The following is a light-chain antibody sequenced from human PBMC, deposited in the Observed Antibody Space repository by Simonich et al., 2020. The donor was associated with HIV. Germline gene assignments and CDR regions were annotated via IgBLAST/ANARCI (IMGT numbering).Light chain of an antibody. J-gene: IGLJ3*02. V-gene: IGLV7-43*01. Sequence: QTVVTQEPSLTVSPGGPVTLTCASNTGAVTSGFYPNWFQQKPGQAPRALIYSTNNKHAWAPARFAGSLLGGKAALTLSGVQPEDEADYYCLLYYGDSWVFGGGTKLTVL. CDR3: LLYYGDSWV. CDR1: TGAVTSGFY. CDR2: STN.